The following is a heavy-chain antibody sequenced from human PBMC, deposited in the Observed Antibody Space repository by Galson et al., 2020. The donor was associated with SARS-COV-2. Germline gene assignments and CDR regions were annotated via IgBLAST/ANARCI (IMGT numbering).Heavy chain of an antibody. J-gene: IGHJ4*02. V-gene: IGHV4-61*02. CDR2: IYTSGST. D-gene: IGHD3-16*01. Sequence: SETLSLTCAVSGDSISSGSYYWSWIRQPAGKGLEWIGRIYTSGSTNYNPSLKSRVTISVDTSKNQFSLKLSYVTAADTAVYYCARLYYDYVWGSYFLDYWGQGTLVTVSS. CDR3: ARLYYDYVWGSYFLDY. CDR1: GDSISSGSYY.